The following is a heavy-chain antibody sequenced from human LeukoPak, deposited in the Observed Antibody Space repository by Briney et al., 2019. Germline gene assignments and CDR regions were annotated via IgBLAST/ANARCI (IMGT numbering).Heavy chain of an antibody. CDR1: GDSISFYY. Sequence: SETLSLTCTVSGDSISFYYWSWIRQPPGKGLEWIGYIYYSGSTNYNPSLKSRVTISVDTSKNQFSLKLTSVTAADTAVYYCARETDFIVGAPHYFDDWGQGTLVTVSS. CDR3: ARETDFIVGAPHYFDD. V-gene: IGHV4-59*01. CDR2: IYYSGST. J-gene: IGHJ4*02. D-gene: IGHD1-26*01.